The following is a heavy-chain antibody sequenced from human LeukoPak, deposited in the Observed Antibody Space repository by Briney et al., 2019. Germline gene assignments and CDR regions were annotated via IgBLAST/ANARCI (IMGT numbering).Heavy chain of an antibody. CDR2: ISGSGRTI. D-gene: IGHD2-2*01. CDR1: GFTFSDYY. J-gene: IGHJ5*02. V-gene: IGHV3-11*01. Sequence: PRGSLRLSCAASGFTFSDYYMSWVRQAPGKGLEWVSCISGSGRTINYADSVKGRFTISRDNAKNSLHLQMNSLRAEDTAVYYCARDIVVVPLVMGWFDPWGQGTLVTVSS. CDR3: ARDIVVVPLVMGWFDP.